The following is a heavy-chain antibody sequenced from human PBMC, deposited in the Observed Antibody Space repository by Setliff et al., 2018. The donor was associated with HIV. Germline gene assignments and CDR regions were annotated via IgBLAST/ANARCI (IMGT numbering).Heavy chain of an antibody. J-gene: IGHJ6*02. D-gene: IGHD3-16*01. V-gene: IGHV4-61*02. CDR2: FSVPGTT. CDR1: GGSITSADYY. Sequence: KSSETLSLTCTVSGGSITSADYYWTWIRQPAGKGLEWIGRFSVPGTTNYGPSFKSRLTIWVDMSKNQFSLKLTSVTAADTAVYYCARRKGGYGLDVWGQGTTVTVS. CDR3: ARRKGGYGLDV.